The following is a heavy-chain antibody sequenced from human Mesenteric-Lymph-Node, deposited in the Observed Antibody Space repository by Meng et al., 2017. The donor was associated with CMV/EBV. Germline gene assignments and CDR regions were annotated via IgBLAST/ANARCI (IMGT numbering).Heavy chain of an antibody. D-gene: IGHD1-26*01. CDR2: INPNSGDT. CDR1: GYTFTGYY. V-gene: IGHV1-2*02. Sequence: ASVKVSCKASGYTFTGYYMHWARQAPGQGLEWMGWINPNSGDTNYAQKFQGRVTMTRDTSISTAYMELSRLRSDDTAVYYCARGAHSGSYYVFDYWGQGTLVTVSS. J-gene: IGHJ4*02. CDR3: ARGAHSGSYYVFDY.